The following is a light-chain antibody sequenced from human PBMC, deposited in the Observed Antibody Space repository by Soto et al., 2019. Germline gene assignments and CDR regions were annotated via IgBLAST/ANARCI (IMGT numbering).Light chain of an antibody. Sequence: DIVLTQSPSTLSLSPGDRATLSCRASQSVSSSYLAWYQQQPGQAPRLLIYGASSRATGIPDTFSGSGSYTELTLLISRREPEDFAVYYYQQYGSTHRFTFGPGTKVDIK. CDR2: GAS. CDR1: QSVSSSY. V-gene: IGKV3-20*01. J-gene: IGKJ3*01. CDR3: QQYGSTHRFT.